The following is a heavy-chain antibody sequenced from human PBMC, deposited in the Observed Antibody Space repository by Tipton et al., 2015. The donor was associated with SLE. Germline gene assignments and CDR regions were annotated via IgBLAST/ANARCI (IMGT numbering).Heavy chain of an antibody. J-gene: IGHJ4*02. D-gene: IGHD5-18*01. CDR3: ARGSSYGYDY. CDR1: GDSVSSTSVA. CDR2: TYYRSKWYN. V-gene: IGHV6-1*01. Sequence: LRLSCAISGDSVSSTSVAWNWIRQSPSRGLEWLGRTYYRSKWYNDYAVSVKSRITVSPDTSKNQVSLQLNSVTPEDTAVYYCARGSSYGYDYWGQETLVTVSS.